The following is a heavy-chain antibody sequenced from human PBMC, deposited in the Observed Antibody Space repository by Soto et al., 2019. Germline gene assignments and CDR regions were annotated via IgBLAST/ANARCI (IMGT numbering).Heavy chain of an antibody. CDR2: IIPIFGTA. V-gene: IGHV1-69*13. CDR3: ARVAPNRDQFPGPYYYGMDV. CDR1: GGTFSSYA. Sequence: SVKVSCKASGGTFSSYAISWVRQAPGQGLEWMGGIIPIFGTANYAQKFQGRVTITADESTSTAYMELSSLRSEDTAVYYCARVAPNRDQFPGPYYYGMDVWGQGTTVTVSS. J-gene: IGHJ6*02.